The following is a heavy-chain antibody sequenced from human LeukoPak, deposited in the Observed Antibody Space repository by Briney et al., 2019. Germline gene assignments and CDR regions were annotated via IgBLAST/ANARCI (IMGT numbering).Heavy chain of an antibody. D-gene: IGHD5-18*01. CDR1: GVSISSYY. J-gene: IGHJ4*02. CDR3: ATGISRWTQLDN. V-gene: IGHV4-59*01. CDR2: IYYSGTT. Sequence: SETLSLTCIVSGVSISSYYCSWIRQPPGKGLEWIGFIYYSGTTTYNPSLKSRVTISLDTSKNQFSLTVNSVTAADTAVYFCATGISRWTQLDNWGQGTLVTVS.